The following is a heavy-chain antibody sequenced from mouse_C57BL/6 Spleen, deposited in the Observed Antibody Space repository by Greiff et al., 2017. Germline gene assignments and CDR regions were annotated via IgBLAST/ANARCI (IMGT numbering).Heavy chain of an antibody. CDR3: ARSDVDLFAY. Sequence: QVQLQQPGAELVMPGASVKLSCKASGYTFTSYWMHWVKQRPGQGLEWIGEIDPSDSYTNYNQKFKGKSTMTVDKSSSTAYMQLSSLTSEDSAVYYCARSDVDLFAYWGQGTLVTVSA. CDR1: GYTFTSYW. V-gene: IGHV1-69*01. CDR2: IDPSDSYT. J-gene: IGHJ3*01.